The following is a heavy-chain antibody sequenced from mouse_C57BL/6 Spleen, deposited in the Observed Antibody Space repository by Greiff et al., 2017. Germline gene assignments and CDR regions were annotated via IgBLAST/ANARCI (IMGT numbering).Heavy chain of an antibody. D-gene: IGHD2-2*01. CDR2: ISNGGGST. CDR1: GFTFSDYY. V-gene: IGHV5-12*01. CDR3: ARNYGYDLYYAMDY. J-gene: IGHJ4*01. Sequence: VQLVESGGGLVQPGGSLKLSCAASGFTFSDYYMYWVRQTPEKRLEWVAYISNGGGSTYYPDTVKGRFTISRDNAKNTLYLQMSRLKSEDTAMYYCARNYGYDLYYAMDYWGQGTSVTVSS.